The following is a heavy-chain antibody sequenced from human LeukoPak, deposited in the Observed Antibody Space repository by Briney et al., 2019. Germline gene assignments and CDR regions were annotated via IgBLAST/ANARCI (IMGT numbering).Heavy chain of an antibody. V-gene: IGHV4-39*07. D-gene: IGHD3-10*01. J-gene: IGHJ3*02. Sequence: SETLSLTCTVSGGSISSSGYYWGWIRQPPGKGLEWIAFIYYSGSIFYSPSLKSRVTISVDTSKKKFSLKLSSVTAADTAVYYCASPRGSTSGAFDIWGQGTMVTVSS. CDR1: GGSISSSGYY. CDR3: ASPRGSTSGAFDI. CDR2: IYYSGSI.